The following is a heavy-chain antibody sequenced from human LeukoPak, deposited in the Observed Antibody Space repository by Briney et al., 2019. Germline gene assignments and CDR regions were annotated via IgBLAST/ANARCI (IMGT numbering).Heavy chain of an antibody. V-gene: IGHV3-23*01. J-gene: IGHJ6*03. CDR3: AKLTGIVMVVYGYYMDV. Sequence: GGSLRLSCAASGFTFSSYAMNWVRQAPGKGLEWVSGISSSGGSTYYADSVKGRFTISRDNSKNTLYLQMNRLGAEDTAVYYCAKLTGIVMVVYGYYMDVWGKGTTVTVSS. CDR2: ISSSGGST. D-gene: IGHD2-8*02. CDR1: GFTFSSYA.